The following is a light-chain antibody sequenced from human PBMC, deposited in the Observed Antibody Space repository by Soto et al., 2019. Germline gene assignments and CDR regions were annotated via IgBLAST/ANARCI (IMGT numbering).Light chain of an antibody. Sequence: EIVLTQSPGTLSLSPGERATLSCRASQSVSSSYLAWYQQKPGQAPRLLIYGASSRATGIPDRFSASGSGTDFTLTISRLEPEDFAVYYCQQYGSSPFPFGQGTKVDIK. J-gene: IGKJ1*01. CDR1: QSVSSSY. CDR3: QQYGSSPFP. V-gene: IGKV3-20*01. CDR2: GAS.